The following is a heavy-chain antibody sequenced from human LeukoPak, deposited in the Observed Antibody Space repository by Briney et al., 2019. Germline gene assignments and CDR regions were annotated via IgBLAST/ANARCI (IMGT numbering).Heavy chain of an antibody. CDR1: GYSFTSYW. V-gene: IGHV5-51*01. CDR2: IYAGDSDT. CDR3: ARHGYSDTSGYYWYY. J-gene: IGHJ4*02. D-gene: IGHD3-22*01. Sequence: GESLKISCKASGYSFTSYWIAWVRQMPGKRLEWMGFIYAGDSDTRYSPPFQGQVTISVDRSIGTAYLQWSSLKASDTAMYYCARHGYSDTSGYYWYYWGQGTLVTVSS.